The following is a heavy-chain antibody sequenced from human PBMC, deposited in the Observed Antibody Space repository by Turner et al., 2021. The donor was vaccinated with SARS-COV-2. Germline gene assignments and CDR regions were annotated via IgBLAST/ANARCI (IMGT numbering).Heavy chain of an antibody. J-gene: IGHJ6*02. CDR3: AREGGYSYGPDYYGMDV. V-gene: IGHV3-48*01. CDR1: GFPFSSYS. D-gene: IGHD5-18*01. Sequence: EVQLVESGGGLVQPGGSLRLSCAASGFPFSSYSMNWVRQDPGKGLEWVSYISSSSSTRYYADSVKGRFTISRDNAKNSLYLQMNSLRAEDTAVYYCAREGGYSYGPDYYGMDVWGQGTTVTVSS. CDR2: ISSSSSTR.